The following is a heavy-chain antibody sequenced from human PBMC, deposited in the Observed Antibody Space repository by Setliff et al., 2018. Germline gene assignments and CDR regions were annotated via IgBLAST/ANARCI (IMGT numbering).Heavy chain of an antibody. J-gene: IGHJ4*02. CDR2: IYYGGTT. CDR3: ARHPSSGSYYGGSIFYFDD. CDR1: GASISSYY. Sequence: SETLSLTCTVSGASISSYYWSWIRQPPGKGLEWIGYIYYGGTTNYNPSLKSRVSISLDTSKNQFSLKLSFVTAADTAVYYCARHPSSGSYYGGSIFYFDDWGPGILVTVSS. V-gene: IGHV4-59*08. D-gene: IGHD1-26*01.